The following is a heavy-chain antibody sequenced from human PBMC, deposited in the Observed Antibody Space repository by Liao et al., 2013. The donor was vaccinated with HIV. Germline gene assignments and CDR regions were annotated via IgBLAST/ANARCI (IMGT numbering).Heavy chain of an antibody. CDR3: VRVHYPKEAAVVVVPDYFDF. V-gene: IGHV4-34*01. D-gene: IGHD2-15*01. J-gene: IGHJ4*02. Sequence: QMQLQQWGAGLLKPSETLSLTCAVSGESFTGYYWGWIRQPPRKGAWSGLGKVNHSGITNYNASLKSRITMSVDTSKNHFSLRLSSVTAADTAVYYCVRVHYPKEAAVVVVPDYFDFWGRGILVTVSS. CDR2: VNHSGIT. CDR1: GESFTGYY.